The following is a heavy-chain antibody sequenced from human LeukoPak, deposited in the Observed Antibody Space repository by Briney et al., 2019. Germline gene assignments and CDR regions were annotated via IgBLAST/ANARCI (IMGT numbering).Heavy chain of an antibody. CDR2: MSYVGSNK. V-gene: IGHV3-30*04. J-gene: IGHJ3*02. D-gene: IGHD3-10*01. Sequence: GGSLRLSCAASGFTFSSYAMHWVRQAPGKGLEWVAVMSYVGSNKYYADSVKGRFTISRDNSKNTLYLQMNSLRAEDTAVYYCAVSYYYGSGSYYPTNAFDIWGQGTMVTVSS. CDR1: GFTFSSYA. CDR3: AVSYYYGSGSYYPTNAFDI.